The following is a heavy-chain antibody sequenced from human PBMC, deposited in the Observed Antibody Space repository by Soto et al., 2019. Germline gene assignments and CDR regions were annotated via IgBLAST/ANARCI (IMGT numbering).Heavy chain of an antibody. CDR2: INGDGSFT. Sequence: GWSLRLSCAASAFTFKNHWMHWVRQVPGKGPVWVSLINGDGSFTSYADAVKGRFTISRDNAKNTLSLQMNSLRAEDTAVYYCARALDVWSAYFDYWGQGSLVTVSS. CDR3: ARALDVWSAYFDY. D-gene: IGHD3-3*01. CDR1: AFTFKNHW. V-gene: IGHV3-74*01. J-gene: IGHJ4*02.